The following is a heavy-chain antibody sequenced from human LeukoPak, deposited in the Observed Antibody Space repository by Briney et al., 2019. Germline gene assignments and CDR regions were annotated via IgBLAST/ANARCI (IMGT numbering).Heavy chain of an antibody. D-gene: IGHD3-10*01. CDR1: GFSFSSYW. J-gene: IGHJ4*02. CDR3: AKASMVRGVIDY. Sequence: GGSLRLSCAASGFSFSSYWMNWVRQPPGKGLEWVANIKEDGSEKYYVDSLKGRFTISRDNAKNSLYLQMNSLRAEDTAVYYCAKASMVRGVIDYWGQGTLVTVSS. CDR2: IKEDGSEK. V-gene: IGHV3-7*01.